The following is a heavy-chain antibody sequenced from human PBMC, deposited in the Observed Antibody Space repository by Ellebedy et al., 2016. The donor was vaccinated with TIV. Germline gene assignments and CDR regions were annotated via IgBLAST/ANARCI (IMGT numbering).Heavy chain of an antibody. V-gene: IGHV3-30*02. CDR3: AKDPLG. D-gene: IGHD3-10*01. CDR1: GFTFSDYG. J-gene: IGHJ4*02. Sequence: PGGSLRLSCAASGFTFSDYGMHWVRQAPGKGLEWVAFILYDGTSQFYADSVKGRFTISRDNSKSTLFLQMSSLRVEDTAVYFCAKDPLGWGQGTLVTVSS. CDR2: ILYDGTSQ.